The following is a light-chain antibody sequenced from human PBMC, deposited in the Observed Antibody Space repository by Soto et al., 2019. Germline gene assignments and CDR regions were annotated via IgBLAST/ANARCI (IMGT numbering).Light chain of an antibody. V-gene: IGLV1-40*01. CDR2: GNS. Sequence: QSVLTQPPSVSGAPGQRVTISCTGSSSNIGAGYDVHWYQHLPGTAPKLLIYGNSNRPSGVPDRFSGSKSGTSASLAITGLQAEDEADYYCQSYDSSLSVVFGGGTKLTDL. CDR3: QSYDSSLSVV. CDR1: SSNIGAGYD. J-gene: IGLJ2*01.